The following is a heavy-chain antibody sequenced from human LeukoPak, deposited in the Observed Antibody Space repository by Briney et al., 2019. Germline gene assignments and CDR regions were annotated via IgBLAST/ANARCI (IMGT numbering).Heavy chain of an antibody. CDR2: ISYDGSNK. Sequence: GGSLRLSCAASGFTFSSYAMHWVRQAPGKGLEWVAVISYDGSNKYYADSVKGRFTISRDNSKNTLYLQMNSLRAEDTAVYYCARGSEEWELPQFDYWGQGTPVTVSS. CDR3: ARGSEEWELPQFDY. CDR1: GFTFSSYA. V-gene: IGHV3-30-3*01. D-gene: IGHD1-26*01. J-gene: IGHJ4*02.